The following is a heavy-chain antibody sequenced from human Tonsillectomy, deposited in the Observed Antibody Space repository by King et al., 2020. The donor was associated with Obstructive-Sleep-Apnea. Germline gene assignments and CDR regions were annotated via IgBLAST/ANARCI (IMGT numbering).Heavy chain of an antibody. V-gene: IGHV3-30*04. CDR2: ISYDGSNK. Sequence: VQLVESGGGVVQPGRSLRLSCAASGFTFSSYAMHWVRQAPGKGLEWVAVISYDGSNKYYADSVKGRFTISRENSKNTLYLQMNSLRAEDTAVYYCAGTYDFWSGYYNWGQGTLVTVSS. CDR1: GFTFSSYA. J-gene: IGHJ4*02. CDR3: AGTYDFWSGYYN. D-gene: IGHD3-3*01.